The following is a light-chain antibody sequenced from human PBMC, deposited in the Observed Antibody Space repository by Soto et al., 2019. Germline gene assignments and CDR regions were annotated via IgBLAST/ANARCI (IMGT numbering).Light chain of an antibody. Sequence: EIVLTQSPGTLSLSPGDRATLSCRASQSLSSNYLAWYQQKPGQAPRLLIYGASRRATDIPDRFSGSGSATDFALTITRLEPADLAVYFCQQYGAFPRTFGQGTKVEIQ. CDR2: GAS. V-gene: IGKV3-20*01. CDR3: QQYGAFPRT. J-gene: IGKJ1*01. CDR1: QSLSSNY.